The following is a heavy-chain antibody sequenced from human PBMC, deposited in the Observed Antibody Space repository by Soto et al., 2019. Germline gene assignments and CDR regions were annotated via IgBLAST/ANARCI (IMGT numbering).Heavy chain of an antibody. Sequence: ASVKVSCKVSGYTHTELSMHWVRQARGKGLEWMGGFDPEDGETIYAQKFQGRVTMTEDTSTDTAYMELSSLRSEDTAVYYCATSLLSGYHLHVDYWRQGTFVTISS. V-gene: IGHV1-24*01. CDR3: ATSLLSGYHLHVDY. J-gene: IGHJ4*02. CDR2: FDPEDGET. CDR1: GYTHTELS. D-gene: IGHD2-2*03.